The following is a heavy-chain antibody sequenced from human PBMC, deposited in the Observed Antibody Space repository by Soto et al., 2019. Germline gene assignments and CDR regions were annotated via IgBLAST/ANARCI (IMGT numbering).Heavy chain of an antibody. CDR2: ISAYNGNT. Sequence: ASVKVSCKASGYTLTSHGISWVRQAPGQGLEWMGWISAYNGNTNYAQKLQGRVTMTTDTSTSTAYMELRSLRSDDTAVYYCAREGGNSGLQTEYYYGIDVRAQRTTVTVSS. J-gene: IGHJ6*02. V-gene: IGHV1-18*01. CDR3: AREGGNSGLQTEYYYGIDV. CDR1: GYTLTSHG. D-gene: IGHD2-21*02.